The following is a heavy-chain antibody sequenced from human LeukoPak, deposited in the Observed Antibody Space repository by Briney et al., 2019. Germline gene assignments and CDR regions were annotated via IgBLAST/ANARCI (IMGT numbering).Heavy chain of an antibody. CDR1: GFTFSSYS. CDR3: ARSIIYCSSTSCYFDY. CDR2: ISSSSTTI. Sequence: GGSLRLSCAASGFTFSSYSMNWVRQAPGKGLECVSHISSSSTTIYYADSVKGRFTISRDNAKNSLYLQMNSLRAEDTAVYYCARSIIYCSSTSCYFDYWGQGTLVTVSS. J-gene: IGHJ4*02. D-gene: IGHD2-2*01. V-gene: IGHV3-48*04.